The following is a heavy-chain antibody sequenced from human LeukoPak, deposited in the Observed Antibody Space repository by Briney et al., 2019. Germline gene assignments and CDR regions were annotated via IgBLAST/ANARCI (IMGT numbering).Heavy chain of an antibody. Sequence: SETLSLTCTISGDSINGHYWSWIRQPPGKRLEWIGDIHYKGSTNYNLSLKSRVTISVDTSKNHLYLNLTSVLAADTATYYCARRDTGWNYCDYWGQGILVTVSS. V-gene: IGHV4-59*08. CDR2: IHYKGST. CDR3: ARRDTGWNYCDY. CDR1: GDSINGHY. J-gene: IGHJ4*02. D-gene: IGHD6-19*01.